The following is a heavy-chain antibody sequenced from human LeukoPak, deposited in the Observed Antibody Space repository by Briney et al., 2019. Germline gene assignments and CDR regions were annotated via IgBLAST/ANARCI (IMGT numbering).Heavy chain of an antibody. CDR2: IYYSGST. Sequence: SQTLSLTCTVSGGSISSGGYYWSWIRQHPGKGLEWIGYIYYSGSTYYNPSLKSRVTISLDMSKDQFSLKLSSVTAADTAVYYCARDEVRFPRVFQHWGQGTLVTVSS. CDR3: ARDEVRFPRVFQH. CDR1: GGSISSGGYY. D-gene: IGHD3-10*01. V-gene: IGHV4-31*03. J-gene: IGHJ1*01.